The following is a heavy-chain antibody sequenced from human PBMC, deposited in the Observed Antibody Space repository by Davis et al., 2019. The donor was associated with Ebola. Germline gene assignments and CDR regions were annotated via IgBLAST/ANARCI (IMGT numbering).Heavy chain of an antibody. Sequence: ASVKVSCKASGYAFTSYGISWVRQAPGQGLEWMGWISGYSGNTNYAQNLQGRVTMTTDTSTGTAYLDLRSLRSDDTAVYFCARTSIVGTTTTASDIWGQGTLVTVSS. J-gene: IGHJ3*02. CDR2: ISGYSGNT. CDR3: ARTSIVGTTTTASDI. V-gene: IGHV1-18*04. CDR1: GYAFTSYG. D-gene: IGHD1-26*01.